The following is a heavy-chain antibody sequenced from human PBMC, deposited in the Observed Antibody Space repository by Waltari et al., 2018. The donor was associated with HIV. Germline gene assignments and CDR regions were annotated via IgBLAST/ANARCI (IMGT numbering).Heavy chain of an antibody. J-gene: IGHJ4*02. Sequence: QVQLQESGPGLVKPSQTLSLTCTVSGGSLSSGAYYWRWIRQPPGKVLEWIWYIYYSGSTYYHPSLKRRVTMSLDTSKNQFSLKLSSVTAADTAVYYCARGPSGDSSGRGFGYWGQGTLVTVSS. D-gene: IGHD3-22*01. CDR3: ARGPSGDSSGRGFGY. V-gene: IGHV4-30-4*01. CDR2: IYYSGST. CDR1: GGSLSSGAYY.